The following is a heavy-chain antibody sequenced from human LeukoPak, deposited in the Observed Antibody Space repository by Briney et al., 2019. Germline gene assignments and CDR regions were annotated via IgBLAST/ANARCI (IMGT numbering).Heavy chain of an antibody. Sequence: GGSLRLSCVASRFTFDDYAMHWVRQAPRKGLEWVSLISRDSRSIYYADSVKGRFTISQDNSKTSLYLQMNSLRTEATALYYCAKEEGDSSSWQFDYWGQGTLVTVSS. V-gene: IGHV3-43*02. CDR1: RFTFDDYA. D-gene: IGHD6-13*01. J-gene: IGHJ4*02. CDR2: ISRDSRSI. CDR3: AKEEGDSSSWQFDY.